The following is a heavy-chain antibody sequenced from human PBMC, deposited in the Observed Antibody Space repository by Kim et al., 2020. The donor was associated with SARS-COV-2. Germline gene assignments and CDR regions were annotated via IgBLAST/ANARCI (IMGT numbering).Heavy chain of an antibody. V-gene: IGHV3-13*01. CDR3: AREGKSSTWYNWYLDF. D-gene: IGHD6-13*01. Sequence: GGSLRLSCAASGSTFSSDGMHWVRQVPGKGLEWVSGIGAGFDTYYADSVKGRFTISRENAKNSLFLQMSSLRDDDTAVYFCAREGKSSTWYNWYLDFWGRGTLVTVSS. CDR2: IGAGFDT. CDR1: GSTFSSDG. J-gene: IGHJ2*01.